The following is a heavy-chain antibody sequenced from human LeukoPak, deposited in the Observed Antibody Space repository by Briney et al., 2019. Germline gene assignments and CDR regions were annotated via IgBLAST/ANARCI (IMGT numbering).Heavy chain of an antibody. D-gene: IGHD4-17*01. Sequence: SETLSLTCTVSGGSISSSSYYWGWFRQTPGKGPEWIGNINYRGAVYYNPSLRSRATISLDTSKNQFPLRLTSVTAADTAVYFCARVTKYDNSRNNYYMDVWGKGTTVTVSS. V-gene: IGHV4-39*06. CDR2: INYRGAV. J-gene: IGHJ6*03. CDR1: GGSISSSSYY. CDR3: ARVTKYDNSRNNYYMDV.